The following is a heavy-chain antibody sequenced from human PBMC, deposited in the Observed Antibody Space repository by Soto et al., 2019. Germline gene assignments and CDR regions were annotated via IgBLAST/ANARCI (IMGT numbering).Heavy chain of an antibody. Sequence: SETLSLTCAVYGGSVRGYYWSWIRQPPGKGLEWIGEINDSGSTDYNPSLKSRVTISVDTSKNQFSLKLTSVTAADTAVYYCARDKITGLFDYWGQGTLVTVSS. V-gene: IGHV4-34*01. CDR3: ARDKITGLFDY. CDR1: GGSVRGYY. J-gene: IGHJ4*02. CDR2: INDSGST. D-gene: IGHD2-8*02.